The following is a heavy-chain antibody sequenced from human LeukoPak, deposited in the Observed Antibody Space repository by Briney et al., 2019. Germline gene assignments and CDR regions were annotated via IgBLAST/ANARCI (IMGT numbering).Heavy chain of an antibody. D-gene: IGHD5-24*01. Sequence: SETLSLTCSVSGYSISSAYYWGWIRQPPGKGLEWIGTMYHSGSTNYNPSLKSRVTISVDTSKNQFSLKLSSVTAADTAVYYCARLRWLQFIDYWGQGTLVTVSS. V-gene: IGHV4-38-2*02. CDR3: ARLRWLQFIDY. CDR1: GYSISSAYY. J-gene: IGHJ4*02. CDR2: MYHSGST.